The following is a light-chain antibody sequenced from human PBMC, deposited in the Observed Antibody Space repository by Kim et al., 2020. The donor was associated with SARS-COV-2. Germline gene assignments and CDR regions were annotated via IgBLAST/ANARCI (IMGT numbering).Light chain of an antibody. CDR3: QAWDSSTVV. CDR1: KLGDKY. J-gene: IGLJ2*01. CDR2: QDS. Sequence: VSPGQPASITCSGDKLGDKYACWYQQKPGQSPVLVIYQDSKRPSGIPERFSGSNSGNTATLTISGTQAMDEADYYCQAWDSSTVVFGRGTQLTVL. V-gene: IGLV3-1*01.